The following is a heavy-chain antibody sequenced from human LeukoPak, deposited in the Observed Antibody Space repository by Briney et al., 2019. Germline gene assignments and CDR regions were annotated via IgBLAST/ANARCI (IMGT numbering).Heavy chain of an antibody. J-gene: IGHJ4*02. Sequence: SETLSLTCTVSGGSISSYYWSWIRQPPGKGLEWIGSIYYSGSTYYNPSLKSRVTISVDTSKNQFSLKLSSVTAADTAVYYCAREYSSSWYSALYFDYWGQGTLVTVSS. CDR3: AREYSSSWYSALYFDY. CDR1: GGSISSYY. V-gene: IGHV4-59*05. CDR2: IYYSGST. D-gene: IGHD6-13*01.